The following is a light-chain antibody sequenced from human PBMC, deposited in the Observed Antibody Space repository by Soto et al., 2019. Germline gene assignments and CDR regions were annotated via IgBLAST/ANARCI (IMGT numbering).Light chain of an antibody. CDR2: EVS. J-gene: IGLJ1*01. CDR1: SSDVGGYNV. CDR3: SSYAGSDNGDV. Sequence: QSALTQPPSASGSPGQSVTISCTGTSSDVGGYNVVSWYQQHPGKAPKLIIFEVSKRPSGVPDRFSGSKSGNTASLTVSGLQAEDEADYYFSSYAGSDNGDVFGTGTKLTVL. V-gene: IGLV2-8*01.